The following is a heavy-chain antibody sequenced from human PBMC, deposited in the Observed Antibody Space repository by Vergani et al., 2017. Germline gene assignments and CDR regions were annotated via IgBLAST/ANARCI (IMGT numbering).Heavy chain of an antibody. CDR2: IYYSGTT. Sequence: QVQLEASGPGLVKPSETLSLTCTVSGGSFNTYYWSWIRQSPGKGLEWIGYIYYSGTTYYNPSLESRLTISLDTSENHLSLKLTSVTAADTAVYYCARQKDYYMDVWGKGATVTVS. CDR3: ARQKDYYMDV. CDR1: GGSFNTYY. J-gene: IGHJ6*03. V-gene: IGHV4-59*08.